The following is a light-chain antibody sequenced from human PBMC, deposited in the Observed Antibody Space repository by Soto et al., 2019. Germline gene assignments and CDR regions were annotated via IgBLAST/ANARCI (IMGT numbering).Light chain of an antibody. CDR1: QSISTW. Sequence: DIQLTQSPSTLSASVGDRVSITCRASQSISTWLAWYQQKPGKAPNLLIYDASSLQRGVPSRFSGSGSGTDFTLTISSPQPEDFATYHCQQANSFPFTFGPGTKVDIK. CDR2: DAS. V-gene: IGKV1-12*02. J-gene: IGKJ3*01. CDR3: QQANSFPFT.